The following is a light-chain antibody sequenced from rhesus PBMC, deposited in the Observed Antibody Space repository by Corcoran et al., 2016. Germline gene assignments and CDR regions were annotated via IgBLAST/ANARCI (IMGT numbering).Light chain of an antibody. V-gene: IGKV1-22*01. CDR2: KAS. CDR3: QQYNSSPYS. J-gene: IGKJ2*01. Sequence: DIQMTQSPSSLSASVGDTVTITCRASQSISSWLAWYQQKPGKAPNLLIYKASTLQSGVPSRFSGRGSGTDFTLTISSLQSEDFATYYCQQYNSSPYSFGQGTKVEIK. CDR1: QSISSW.